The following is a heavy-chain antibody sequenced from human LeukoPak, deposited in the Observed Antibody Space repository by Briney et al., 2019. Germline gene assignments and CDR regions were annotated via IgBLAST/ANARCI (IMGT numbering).Heavy chain of an antibody. Sequence: GGSLRLSCAASGFTFNSFAMSWVRQAPGKGLEWVSTISATGGDTYYADSVKGRFTISRDNAKNSLYLQMNSLRAEDTAVYYCARDEGDSGSYYVDYWGQGTLVTVSS. J-gene: IGHJ4*02. D-gene: IGHD1-26*01. CDR1: GFTFNSFA. V-gene: IGHV3-23*01. CDR2: ISATGGDT. CDR3: ARDEGDSGSYYVDY.